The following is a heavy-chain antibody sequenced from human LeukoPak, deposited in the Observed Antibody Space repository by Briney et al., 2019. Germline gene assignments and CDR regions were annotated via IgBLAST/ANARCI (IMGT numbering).Heavy chain of an antibody. Sequence: GGSLRLSCAASGFTVSSNYMSWARQAPGKGLEWVSVIYSGGSTYYADSVKGRFTISRDNSKNTLYLQMNSLRAEDTAVYYCARELRGGLTGYVSYYYYGMDVWGQGTTVTVSS. CDR2: IYSGGST. J-gene: IGHJ6*02. CDR1: GFTVSSNY. CDR3: ARELRGGLTGYVSYYYYGMDV. D-gene: IGHD3-9*01. V-gene: IGHV3-53*01.